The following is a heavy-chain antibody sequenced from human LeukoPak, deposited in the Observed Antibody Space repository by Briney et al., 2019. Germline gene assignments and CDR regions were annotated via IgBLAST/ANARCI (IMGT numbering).Heavy chain of an antibody. CDR1: GGSISSYY. Sequence: SETLSLTCTVSGGSISSYYWSWIRQPPGKGLEWIGYIYYSGSTNYNPSLKSRVTISVDTSENQFSLKLSSVTAADTAVYYCARGSPLGQNWFDPWGQGTLVTVSS. CDR2: IYYSGST. D-gene: IGHD3-10*01. J-gene: IGHJ5*02. CDR3: ARGSPLGQNWFDP. V-gene: IGHV4-59*12.